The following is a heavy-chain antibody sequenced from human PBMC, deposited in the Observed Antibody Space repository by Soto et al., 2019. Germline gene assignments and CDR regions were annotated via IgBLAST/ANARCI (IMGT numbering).Heavy chain of an antibody. J-gene: IGHJ5*02. V-gene: IGHV1-18*01. CDR3: ASVSCSGGSCHSFFGP. D-gene: IGHD2-15*01. CDR2: ISAYNGNT. Sequence: ASVKVSCKASGYTFTSYGISWVRQAPGQGLEWMGWISAYNGNTNYAQKLQGRVTMTRDTSTSTVYMELSSLRSEDTAVYYCASVSCSGGSCHSFFGPRGRGTLDTVSS. CDR1: GYTFTSYG.